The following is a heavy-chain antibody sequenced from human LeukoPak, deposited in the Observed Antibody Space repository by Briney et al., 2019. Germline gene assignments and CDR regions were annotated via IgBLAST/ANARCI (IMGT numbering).Heavy chain of an antibody. CDR3: ARGLWSGYYSVY. D-gene: IGHD3-3*01. J-gene: IGHJ4*02. CDR2: IIPIFGTA. V-gene: IGHV1-69*13. CDR1: GGTFSSYA. Sequence: GASVKVSCKASGGTFSSYAISWVRQAPGQGLEWMGGIIPIFGTANYAQKFQGRVTITADESTSTAYMELSSLRSEDTAVYYCARGLWSGYYSVYWGQGTLVTVSS.